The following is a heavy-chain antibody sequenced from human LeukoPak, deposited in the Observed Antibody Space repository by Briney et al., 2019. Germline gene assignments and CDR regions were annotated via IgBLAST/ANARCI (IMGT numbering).Heavy chain of an antibody. CDR3: ARHRKDIVVVPAAPSYFDF. V-gene: IGHV4-39*01. J-gene: IGHJ4*02. CDR1: GGSISSSPYY. CDR2: VSSSGST. D-gene: IGHD2-2*01. Sequence: PSETLSLTCTVSGGSISSSPYYWGWIRQPPGKGLEWIGSVSSSGSTYYNPSLKSRVTISVDTAKNHFSLKLSSVTAADTAVYYCARHRKDIVVVPAAPSYFDFWGQGTLVTVSS.